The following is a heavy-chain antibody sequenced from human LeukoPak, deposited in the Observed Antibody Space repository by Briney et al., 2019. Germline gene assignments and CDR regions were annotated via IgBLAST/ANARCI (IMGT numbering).Heavy chain of an antibody. D-gene: IGHD2-2*01. CDR1: GGTFSSYA. CDR3: ARNFRCSSTSCPAY. V-gene: IGHV1-69*13. CDR2: IIPIFGTA. Sequence: GASVKVSCKASGGTFSSYAISWVRQAPGQGLEWMGGIIPIFGTANYAQKFQGRVTITADESTSTAYMELSSLRSEDTAVYYCARNFRCSSTSCPAYWGQGTLVTVSS. J-gene: IGHJ4*02.